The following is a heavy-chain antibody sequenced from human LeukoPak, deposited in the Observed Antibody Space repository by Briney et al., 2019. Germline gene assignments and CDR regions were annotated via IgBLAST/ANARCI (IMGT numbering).Heavy chain of an antibody. J-gene: IGHJ5*02. V-gene: IGHV3-48*03. CDR2: ISSSGSTP. Sequence: PGGSLRLSCAASGFTFSSYEMNWVRQAPGKGREWVSYISSSGSTPYYADSVKGRFTISRDNAKSSLYLQMNSLRAEDTAIYYCAREVGYHLDPWGQGTLVTVSS. CDR3: AREVGYHLDP. D-gene: IGHD3-16*02. CDR1: GFTFSSYE.